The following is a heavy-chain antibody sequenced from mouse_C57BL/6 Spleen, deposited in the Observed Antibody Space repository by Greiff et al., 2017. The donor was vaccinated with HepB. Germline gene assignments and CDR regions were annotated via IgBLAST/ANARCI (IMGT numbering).Heavy chain of an antibody. V-gene: IGHV1-82*01. Sequence: QVQLKQSGPELVKPGASVKISCKASGYAFSSSWMNWVKQRPGKGLEWIGRIYPGDGDTNYNGKFKGKATLTADKSSSTAYMQLSSLTSEDSAVYFCARGGSSYPDWFAYWGQGTLVTVSA. CDR1: GYAFSSSW. D-gene: IGHD1-1*01. CDR2: IYPGDGDT. J-gene: IGHJ3*01. CDR3: ARGGSSYPDWFAY.